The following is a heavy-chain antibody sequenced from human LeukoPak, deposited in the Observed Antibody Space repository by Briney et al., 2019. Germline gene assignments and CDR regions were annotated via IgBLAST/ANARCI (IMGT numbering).Heavy chain of an antibody. CDR3: ARTARPPTNYGMDV. D-gene: IGHD6-6*01. CDR1: GGSISSGGYS. V-gene: IGHV4-31*03. CDR2: IYYSGST. J-gene: IGHJ6*02. Sequence: SETLSLTCTVSGGSISSGGYSWSWIRQHPGKGLEWIGYIYYSGSTYYNPSLKSRVTISVDTSKNQFSLKLSSVTAADTAVYYCARTARPPTNYGMDVWGQGTTVTVSS.